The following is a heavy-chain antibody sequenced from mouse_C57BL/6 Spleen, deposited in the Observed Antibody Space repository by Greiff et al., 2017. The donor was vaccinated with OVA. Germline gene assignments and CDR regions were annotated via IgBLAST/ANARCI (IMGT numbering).Heavy chain of an antibody. D-gene: IGHD1-1*01. V-gene: IGHV1-69*01. J-gene: IGHJ2*01. CDR2: IDPSDSYT. Sequence: QVQLQQPGAELVMPGASVKLSCKASGYTFTSYWMHWVKQRPGQGLEWIGEIDPSDSYTNYNQKFKGKSTLTVDKSSSTAYMQLSSLTSEASAVYYCARGSYGSSPYYFDDWGQGTTLTVSA. CDR1: GYTFTSYW. CDR3: ARGSYGSSPYYFDD.